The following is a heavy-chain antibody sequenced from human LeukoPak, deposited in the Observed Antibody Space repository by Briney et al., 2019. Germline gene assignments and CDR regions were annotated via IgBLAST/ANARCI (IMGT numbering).Heavy chain of an antibody. CDR1: VYSFPKYY. CDR3: ARDGETGIAAPGARFYFYYYMYV. D-gene: IGHD6-13*01. CDR2: IKPNRGGT. J-gene: IGHJ6*03. V-gene: IGHV1-2*02. Sequence: ASVKVPYKDSVYSFPKYYINWVGQATGQGREWMGWIKPNRGGTNYAQKFQGRVTTTRDTSISTAYMELRRLRSDDTAVYYCARDGETGIAAPGARFYFYYYMYVWAKGATVTVSS.